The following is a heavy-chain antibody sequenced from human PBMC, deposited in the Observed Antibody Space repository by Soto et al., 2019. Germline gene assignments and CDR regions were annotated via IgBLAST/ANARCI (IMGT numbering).Heavy chain of an antibody. J-gene: IGHJ4*02. Sequence: VQSGAEVKKPGASVKVSCKTSGYTFINHAINWVRQAPGQGLEWVGRIHIYYGSTTYAQKLQGRVTLTTDTSTSTAYMELRSLRSDDTAVYYCARGPFSGALAPPPILPFDQWGRGTQVTVS. CDR3: ARGPFSGALAPPPILPFDQ. CDR2: IHIYYGST. D-gene: IGHD2-15*01. V-gene: IGHV1-18*01. CDR1: GYTFINHA.